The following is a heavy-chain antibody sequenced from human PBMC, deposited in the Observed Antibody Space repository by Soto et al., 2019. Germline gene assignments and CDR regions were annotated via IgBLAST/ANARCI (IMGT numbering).Heavy chain of an antibody. CDR2: IYYSGST. CDR1: GGSISSSSYY. J-gene: IGHJ3*02. Sequence: SETLSLTCTVSGGSISSSSYYWGWIRQPPGKGLEWIGSIYYSGSTYYNPSLKSRVTISVDTSKNQFSLKLSSVTAADTAVYYCARRDYYDSSGYDAFDIWGQGTMVTVSS. CDR3: ARRDYYDSSGYDAFDI. D-gene: IGHD3-22*01. V-gene: IGHV4-39*01.